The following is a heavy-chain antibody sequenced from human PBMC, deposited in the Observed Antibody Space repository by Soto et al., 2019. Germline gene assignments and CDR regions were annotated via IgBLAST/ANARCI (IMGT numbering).Heavy chain of an antibody. J-gene: IGHJ4*02. CDR2: IIPIFGTA. V-gene: IGHV1-69*06. Sequence: GASVKVSCKASGGTFSSYAISWVRQAPGQGLEWMGGIIPIFGTANYAQKFQGRVTITADKSTSTAYMELSSLRSEDTAVYYCARDSSTHYYDSSGYYYKLLDYWGQGTLVTVSS. CDR3: ARDSSTHYYDSSGYYYKLLDY. CDR1: GGTFSSYA. D-gene: IGHD3-22*01.